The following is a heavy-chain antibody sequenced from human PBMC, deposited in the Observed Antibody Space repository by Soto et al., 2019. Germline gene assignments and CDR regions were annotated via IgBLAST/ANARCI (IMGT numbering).Heavy chain of an antibody. J-gene: IGHJ4*02. Sequence: ESGPTLVNPTETLTLTCTVSGFSLSNARMGVSWIRQPPGKALEWLAHIFSNDEKSYSTSLKSRLTISKDTSKSQVVLTMTNMDPVDTATYYCARMTRYSSGWYDYWGQGTLVTVSS. V-gene: IGHV2-26*01. D-gene: IGHD6-19*01. CDR3: ARMTRYSSGWYDY. CDR1: GFSLSNARMG. CDR2: IFSNDEK.